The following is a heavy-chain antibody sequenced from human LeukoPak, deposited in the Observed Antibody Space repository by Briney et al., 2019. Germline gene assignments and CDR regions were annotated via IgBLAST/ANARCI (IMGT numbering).Heavy chain of an antibody. Sequence: GRSLRLSCAASGFTFSSYAMHWVRQAPGKGLEWVAVISYDGSNKYYADSVKGRFTISRDNSKNTLYLQMNSLRAEDTAVYYCARTYVIDYWGQGTLVTVSS. CDR3: ARTYVIDY. D-gene: IGHD3-16*01. V-gene: IGHV3-30-3*01. CDR2: ISYDGSNK. CDR1: GFTFSSYA. J-gene: IGHJ4*02.